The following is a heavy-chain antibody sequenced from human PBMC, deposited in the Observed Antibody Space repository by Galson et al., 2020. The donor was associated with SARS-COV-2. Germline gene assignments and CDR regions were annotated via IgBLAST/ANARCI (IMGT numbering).Heavy chain of an antibody. Sequence: GESLKISCKGSGYSFTSYWIGWVRQMPGKGLEWMGIIYPGDSDTRYSPSFQGQVTISADKSISTAYLQWSSLKASDTAMYYCARRGIAAAGRYGMDVWGQGTTVTVSS. CDR3: ARRGIAAAGRYGMDV. CDR2: IYPGDSDT. D-gene: IGHD6-13*01. V-gene: IGHV5-51*01. J-gene: IGHJ6*02. CDR1: GYSFTSYW.